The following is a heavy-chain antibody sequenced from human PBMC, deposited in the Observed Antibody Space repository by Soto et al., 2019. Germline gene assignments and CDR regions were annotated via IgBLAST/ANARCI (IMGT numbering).Heavy chain of an antibody. Sequence: QVQLVQSGAEVKKPGASVKVSCKASGYTFTSYGIGWVRQAPGQGLEWMGWISAYNGNTNYAQKLQGRVTMTTDTSTSTAYTALRSLRSDDTAVYCWAIDNGYASDYWAQGPLVTVSS. CDR3: AIDNGYASDY. CDR2: ISAYNGNT. D-gene: IGHD5-18*01. CDR1: GYTFTSYG. J-gene: IGHJ4*02. V-gene: IGHV1-18*01.